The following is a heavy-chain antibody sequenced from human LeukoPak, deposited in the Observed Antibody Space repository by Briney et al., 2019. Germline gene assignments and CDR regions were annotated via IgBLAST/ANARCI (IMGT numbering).Heavy chain of an antibody. J-gene: IGHJ3*02. CDR2: INPNSGGT. D-gene: IGHD5-18*01. V-gene: IGHV1-2*02. Sequence: GASVKVSCKASGYTFTGYYMHWVRQAPGQGLEWMGWINPNSGGTNYAQKFQGRVTMTRDTSISTAYMELSRLRSDDTAVYYCARAQTWIQLWSGTNRGDDAFDIWGQGTMVTVSS. CDR3: ARAQTWIQLWSGTNRGDDAFDI. CDR1: GYTFTGYY.